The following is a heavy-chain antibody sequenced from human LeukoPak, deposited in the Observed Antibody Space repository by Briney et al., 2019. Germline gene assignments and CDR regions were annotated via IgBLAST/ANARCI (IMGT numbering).Heavy chain of an antibody. CDR2: ISGSGGST. D-gene: IGHD3-22*01. J-gene: IGHJ4*02. CDR1: GFTFSSYA. Sequence: GGSLRLSCAASGFTFSSYAMSWVRQAPGKGLEWISAISGSGGSTYYADSVKGRFTISRDNSKNTLYLQMNSLRAEDTAVYYCAKDLYYYDSSGYFDYWGQGTLVTVSS. CDR3: AKDLYYYDSSGYFDY. V-gene: IGHV3-23*01.